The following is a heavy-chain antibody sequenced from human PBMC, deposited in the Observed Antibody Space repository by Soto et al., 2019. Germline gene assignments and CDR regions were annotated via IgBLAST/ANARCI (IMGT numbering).Heavy chain of an antibody. D-gene: IGHD4-17*01. J-gene: IGHJ5*02. CDR2: IKSKTDGGTT. CDR3: TTHDYGDYDGRDNWFDP. CDR1: GFTFSNAW. V-gene: IGHV3-15*07. Sequence: PGGSLRLSCAASGFTFSNAWMNWVRQAPGKGLEWVGRIKSKTDGGTTDYAAPVKGRFAISRDDSKNTLYLQMNSLKTEDTAVYYCTTHDYGDYDGRDNWFDPWGQGTLVTVSS.